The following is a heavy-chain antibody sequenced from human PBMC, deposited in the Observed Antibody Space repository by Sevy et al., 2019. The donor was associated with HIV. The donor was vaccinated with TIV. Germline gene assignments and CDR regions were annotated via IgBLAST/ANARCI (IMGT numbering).Heavy chain of an antibody. CDR3: AREGCTKPHDY. CDR1: GFTFSKYS. Sequence: GGSLRLSCEASGFTFSKYSMSWVRQPPGRGLEWVSTLSFGCGEINHADSVKGRFTISRDNSKNSLYLQMNNLRAEDTAVYYCAREGCTKPHDYWGQRTLVTVSS. D-gene: IGHD2-8*01. J-gene: IGHJ4*02. CDR2: LSFGCGEI. V-gene: IGHV3-23*01.